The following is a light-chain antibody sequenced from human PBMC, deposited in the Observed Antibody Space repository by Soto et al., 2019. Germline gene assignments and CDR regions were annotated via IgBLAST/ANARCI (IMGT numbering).Light chain of an antibody. CDR3: HQRSNWPLLT. V-gene: IGKV3-11*01. J-gene: IGKJ4*01. Sequence: EIVLTQSPATLSLSPGERATLSCRASQSVSNYLAWYQQKPGQAPRLLIYDASNRATGIPARFSGSGSGTDFTLTIISLEPEDFAVYYCHQRSNWPLLTFGGGTKVEIK. CDR2: DAS. CDR1: QSVSNY.